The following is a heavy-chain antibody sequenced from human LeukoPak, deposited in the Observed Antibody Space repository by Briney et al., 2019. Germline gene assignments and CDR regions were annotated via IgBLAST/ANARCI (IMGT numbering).Heavy chain of an antibody. CDR2: IYYSGST. CDR3: ARGLTAMVLPFDY. V-gene: IGHV4-59*01. CDR1: GGSISSYY. D-gene: IGHD5-18*01. Sequence: SETLSLTCTVSGGSISSYYWSWLRQPPGKGLEWIGYIYYSGSTNYNPSLKSRVTISVDTSKNQFSLKLSSVTAADTAVYYCARGLTAMVLPFDYWGQGTLVTVSS. J-gene: IGHJ4*02.